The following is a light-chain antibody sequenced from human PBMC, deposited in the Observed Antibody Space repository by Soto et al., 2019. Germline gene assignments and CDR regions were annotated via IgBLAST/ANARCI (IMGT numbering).Light chain of an antibody. CDR1: QSISTW. Sequence: DIQLTQSPSTLSVSVGDRVTITCRASQSISTWVAWYQHKPGKATKLLIYSASSFENGLPSRFSGRGSGTEFVSTVTLPQPGDFAYYYGQQYSRASTFGQGTKVEI. V-gene: IGKV1-5*01. CDR2: SAS. J-gene: IGKJ1*01. CDR3: QQYSRAST.